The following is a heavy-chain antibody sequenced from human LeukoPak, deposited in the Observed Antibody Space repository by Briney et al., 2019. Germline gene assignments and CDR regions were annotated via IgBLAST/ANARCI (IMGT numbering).Heavy chain of an antibody. CDR2: IYYSGST. CDR3: PYGSGSYYREFDY. J-gene: IGHJ4*02. Sequence: ASETLSLTCTVSGGSISSSSYYWGWIRQPPGKGLEWIGSIYYSGSTYYNPSLKSRVTISVDTSKNQFSLKLSSVTAADTAVYYCPYGSGSYYREFDYWGQGTLVTVSS. D-gene: IGHD3-10*01. CDR1: GGSISSSSYY. V-gene: IGHV4-39*07.